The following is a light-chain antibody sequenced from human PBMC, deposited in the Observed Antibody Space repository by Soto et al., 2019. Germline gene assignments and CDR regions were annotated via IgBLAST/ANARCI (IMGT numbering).Light chain of an antibody. CDR3: SSYAGGNNAYV. V-gene: IGLV2-8*01. CDR1: CSDVGGYNY. Sequence: QSALTQPPSASGSPGQSVTISCTGACSDVGGYNYVSWYQQHPGKAPKLMIYEVTKRPSGVPDRFSGSKSGNTASLTVSGLQPEDEADYYCSSYAGGNNAYVFGTGTKVTVL. CDR2: EVT. J-gene: IGLJ1*01.